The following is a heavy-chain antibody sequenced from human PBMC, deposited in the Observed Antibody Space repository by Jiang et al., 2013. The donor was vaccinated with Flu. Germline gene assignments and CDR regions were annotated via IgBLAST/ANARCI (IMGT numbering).Heavy chain of an antibody. J-gene: IGHJ5*02. CDR1: GGSLSGYY. Sequence: LLKPSETLSLTCAVYGGSLSGYYWSWIRQPPGKGLEWIGEINHSRSTNYHSSLKSRVTIAVDTSKNQFSLKLSSVTAADTAVYYCARGDITMVRVPFDPWGQGTLVTVSS. V-gene: IGHV4-34*01. D-gene: IGHD3-10*01. CDR3: ARGDITMVRVPFDP. CDR2: INHSRST.